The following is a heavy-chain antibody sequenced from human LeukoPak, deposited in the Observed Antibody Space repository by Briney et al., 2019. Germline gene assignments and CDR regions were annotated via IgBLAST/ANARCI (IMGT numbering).Heavy chain of an antibody. J-gene: IGHJ4*02. D-gene: IGHD5-24*01. CDR3: AREYYTGDRWLQPSNYFDY. V-gene: IGHV3-21*01. Sequence: PGGSLRLSCAASGFTFSSYAMSWVRQAPGKGLEWVSSISSSSSYIYYADSVKGRFTISRDNAKNSLYLQMNSLRAEDTAVYYCAREYYTGDRWLQPSNYFDYWGQGTLVTVSS. CDR2: ISSSSSYI. CDR1: GFTFSSYA.